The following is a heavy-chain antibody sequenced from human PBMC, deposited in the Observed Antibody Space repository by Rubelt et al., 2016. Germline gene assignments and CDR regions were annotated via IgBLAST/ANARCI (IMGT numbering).Heavy chain of an antibody. J-gene: IGHJ1*01. CDR1: GGSFSGYY. Sequence: QVQLQQWGAGLLKPSETLSLTCAVYGGSFSGYYWSWIRQPPGKGLEWIGEINHSGSTNYNPSLKNRVSISVDTSKNQFSLKLSAVTAADTAVYYCAYSSGYYDEYFQHWGQGTLVTVSS. CDR2: INHSGST. CDR3: AYSSGYYDEYFQH. D-gene: IGHD3-22*01. V-gene: IGHV4-34*01.